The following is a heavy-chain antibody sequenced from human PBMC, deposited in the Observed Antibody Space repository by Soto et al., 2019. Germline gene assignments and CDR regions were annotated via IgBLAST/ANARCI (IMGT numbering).Heavy chain of an antibody. D-gene: IGHD1-1*01. Sequence: ASVKVSCKASGYTFTDYYIPWVRQAPGQGPEWMGGINPNTGGSTHAEKFQGRVTMTRDTSISTADMEFSWLRSDVTAIYYCARPFLHLSKSGPDSWFDPWGQGTLVPFSS. CDR1: GYTFTDYY. V-gene: IGHV1-2*02. CDR2: INPNTGGS. CDR3: ARPFLHLSKSGPDSWFDP. J-gene: IGHJ5*02.